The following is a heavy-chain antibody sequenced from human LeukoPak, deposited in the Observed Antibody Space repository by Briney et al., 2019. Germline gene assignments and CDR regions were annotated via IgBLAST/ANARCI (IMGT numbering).Heavy chain of an antibody. J-gene: IGHJ4*02. D-gene: IGHD1-14*01. V-gene: IGHV3-48*02. CDR1: GFTFSRYA. Sequence: PGGSLRLACAASGFTFSRYAMNWVRQAPGKGLEWVSYISSSSSTIYQADSVKGRFTISRDNAKNSLYLQMNSLRDEDTAVYYCARARYFDYWGQGTLVTVSS. CDR2: ISSSSSTI. CDR3: ARARYFDY.